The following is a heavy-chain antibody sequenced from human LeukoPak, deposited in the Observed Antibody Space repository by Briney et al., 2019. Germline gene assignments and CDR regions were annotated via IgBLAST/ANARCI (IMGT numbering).Heavy chain of an antibody. CDR3: ASGNREMAKPYYFDY. Sequence: SETLSLTCAVYGGSFSGYYWSWIRQPPGKGLEWIGEINHSGSTNYNPSLKSRVTISVDTSKNQFSLKLSSVTAVDTAVYYCASGNREMAKPYYFDYWGQGTLVTVSS. D-gene: IGHD1-26*01. J-gene: IGHJ4*02. V-gene: IGHV4-34*01. CDR1: GGSFSGYY. CDR2: INHSGST.